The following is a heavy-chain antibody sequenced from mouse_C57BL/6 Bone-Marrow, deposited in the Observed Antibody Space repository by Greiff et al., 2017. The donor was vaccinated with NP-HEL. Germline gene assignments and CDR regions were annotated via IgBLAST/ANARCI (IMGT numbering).Heavy chain of an antibody. CDR2: INPSNGGT. D-gene: IGHD3-1*01. CDR3: ARRGHSWGSYYFDY. J-gene: IGHJ2*01. V-gene: IGHV1-53*01. CDR1: GYTFTSYW. Sequence: QVQLQQPGTELVKPGASVKLSCKASGYTFTSYWMPWVKQRPGQGLEWIGNINPSNGGTNYTEKFKSKATLTVYKSASTAYMQLSSLTSGDSAVYYCARRGHSWGSYYFDYWGQGTTLTVSS.